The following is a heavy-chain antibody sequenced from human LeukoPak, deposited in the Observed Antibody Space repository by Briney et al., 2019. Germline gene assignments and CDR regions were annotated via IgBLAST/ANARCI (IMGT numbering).Heavy chain of an antibody. CDR2: ISDDGRRK. CDR1: GFSFISYG. V-gene: IGHV3-30*03. Sequence: PGGSLRLSCAASGFSFISYGMHWVRQAPGKGLEWVGVISDDGRRKDYADSVKGRFTISRDNAKNSLYLQMNSLRAEDTAVYYCARAGTSCRKFDPWGQGTLVTVSS. CDR3: ARAGTSCRKFDP. J-gene: IGHJ5*02. D-gene: IGHD2-2*01.